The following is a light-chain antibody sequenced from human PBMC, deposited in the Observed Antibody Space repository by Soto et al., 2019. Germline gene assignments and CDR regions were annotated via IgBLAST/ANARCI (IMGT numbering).Light chain of an antibody. V-gene: IGLV2-14*01. Sequence: QSALTQPASVSGSPGQSITISCTGTRSDVGAYNYVSWYQQYPGKAPKLMISEVSNRPSGVSNRFSGSKSGNTASLTISGLQAEDEANYYCTSYTTSSTWVFGGGTKLTVL. CDR1: RSDVGAYNY. J-gene: IGLJ3*02. CDR3: TSYTTSSTWV. CDR2: EVS.